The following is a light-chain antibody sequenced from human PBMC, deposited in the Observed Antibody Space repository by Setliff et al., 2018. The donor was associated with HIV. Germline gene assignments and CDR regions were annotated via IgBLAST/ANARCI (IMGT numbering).Light chain of an antibody. V-gene: IGLV1-47*01. Sequence: QSVLTQPLSASGTPGQRVTISCSGSSSNIGSNHVYWYQQLPGTTPKLLIYRNNQRPSGVPDRFSGSKSGTSASLAISGLRSEDEADYFCAAWDDSLSGSYVFGAGTKVTVL. CDR1: SSNIGSNH. CDR3: AAWDDSLSGSYV. CDR2: RNN. J-gene: IGLJ1*01.